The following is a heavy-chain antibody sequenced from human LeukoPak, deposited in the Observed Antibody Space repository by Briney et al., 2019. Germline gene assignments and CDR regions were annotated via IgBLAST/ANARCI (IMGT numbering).Heavy chain of an antibody. V-gene: IGHV4-34*01. Sequence: SETLSLTCAVYGGSFSGYYWSWIRQPPGKGLEWIGEINHSGSTNYNPSLKSRVTISVDTSKNQFSLKLSSVTAADTAVYYCARFSRGYSYGHPRRYFDLWGRGTLATVSS. CDR3: ARFSRGYSYGHPRRYFDL. CDR2: INHSGST. J-gene: IGHJ2*01. D-gene: IGHD5-18*01. CDR1: GGSFSGYY.